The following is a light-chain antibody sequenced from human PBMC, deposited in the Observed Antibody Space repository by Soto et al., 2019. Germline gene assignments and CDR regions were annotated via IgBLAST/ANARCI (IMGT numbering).Light chain of an antibody. J-gene: IGKJ2*01. V-gene: IGKV1-33*01. CDR2: DAS. CDR3: AQYDNLLP. CDR1: QDISNY. Sequence: DIQMTQSPSSLSASVGDRVTITCRASQDISNYLNWYQQKPGKAPKLLVYDASNLETRVPSRFSGSGSGTDFTFTTSTLPPEDIATYYCAQYDNLLPFGQGTKLEIK.